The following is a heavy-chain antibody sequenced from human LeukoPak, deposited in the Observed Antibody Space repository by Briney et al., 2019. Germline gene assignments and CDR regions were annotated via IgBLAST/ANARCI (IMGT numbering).Heavy chain of an antibody. V-gene: IGHV3-30*02. Sequence: GGSLRLSCAASGFTFSSYAMSWVRQAPGKGLEWVAFIRYDGSNKYYADSVKGRFTISRDNSKNTLYLQMNSLRAEDTAVYYCAKDWGDGYNTMDYYYYYMDVWGKGTTVTVSS. J-gene: IGHJ6*03. CDR3: AKDWGDGYNTMDYYYYYMDV. CDR1: GFTFSSYA. CDR2: IRYDGSNK. D-gene: IGHD5-24*01.